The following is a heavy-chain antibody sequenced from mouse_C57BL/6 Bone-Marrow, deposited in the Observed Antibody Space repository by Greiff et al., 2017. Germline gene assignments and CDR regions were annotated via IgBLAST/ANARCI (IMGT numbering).Heavy chain of an antibody. V-gene: IGHV1-7*01. CDR1: GYTFTSYW. CDR2: INPSSGYT. D-gene: IGHD1-1*01. J-gene: IGHJ2*01. Sequence: QVQLQQSGAELAKPGASVKLSCKASGYTFTSYWMHWVKQRPGQGLEWIGYINPSSGYTKYNQKFKDKATLTADKSSSTAYMPLSSLTYEDSAVYYCARRYDGSPHFDYWGQGTTLTHVDYWGQGTTLTVSS. CDR3: ARRYDGSPHFDYWGQGTTLTHVDY.